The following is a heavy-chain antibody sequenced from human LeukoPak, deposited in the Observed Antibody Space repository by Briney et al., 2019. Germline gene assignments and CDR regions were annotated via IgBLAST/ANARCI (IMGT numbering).Heavy chain of an antibody. Sequence: PSETLSLTCTVSGGSISSGGYYWSWIRQHPGKGLEWIGYIYYSGGTYYNPPLKSRVTISVDTSKNQFSLKLSSVTAADTAVYYCARTLGYCSSTSCYTGYYYYMDVWGKGTTVTVSS. V-gene: IGHV4-31*03. CDR1: GGSISSGGYY. CDR3: ARTLGYCSSTSCYTGYYYYMDV. J-gene: IGHJ6*03. D-gene: IGHD2-2*02. CDR2: IYYSGGT.